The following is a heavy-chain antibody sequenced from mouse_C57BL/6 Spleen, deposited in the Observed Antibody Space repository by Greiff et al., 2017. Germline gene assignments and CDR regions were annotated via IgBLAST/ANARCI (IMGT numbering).Heavy chain of an antibody. CDR2: IRNKANGYTT. CDR3: ARYTTPSPFDY. V-gene: IGHV7-3*01. J-gene: IGHJ2*01. Sequence: EVKVVESGGGLVQPGGSLSLSCAASGFTFTDYYMSWVRQPPGKALEWLGFIRNKANGYTTEYSASVKGRFTISRDNSQSILYLQMNALRAEDSATYYCARYTTPSPFDYWGQGTTLTVSS. CDR1: GFTFTDYY.